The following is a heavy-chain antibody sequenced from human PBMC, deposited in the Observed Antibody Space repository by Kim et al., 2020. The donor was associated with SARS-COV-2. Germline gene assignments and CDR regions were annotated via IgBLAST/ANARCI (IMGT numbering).Heavy chain of an antibody. V-gene: IGHV1-69*04. CDR3: ASGKEARLSHDWFYYGMDV. Sequence: SVKVSCKASGGTFSSYAISWVRQAPGQGLEWMGRIIPILGIANYAQKFQGRVTITADKSTSTAYMELSSLRSEDTAVYYCASGKEARLSHDWFYYGMDVWGQGTTVTVSS. J-gene: IGHJ6*02. D-gene: IGHD6-6*01. CDR1: GGTFSSYA. CDR2: IIPILGIA.